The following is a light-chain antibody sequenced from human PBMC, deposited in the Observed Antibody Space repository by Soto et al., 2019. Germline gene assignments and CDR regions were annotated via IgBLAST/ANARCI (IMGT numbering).Light chain of an antibody. CDR1: QSVRSSY. V-gene: IGKV3-20*01. CDR3: QQYGNSIT. J-gene: IGKJ4*01. Sequence: LTQSPGIVSLSPGERATLSCRASQSVRSSYLAWYQQKFGQAPRLLIYGTYIRAAGIPDRFSGSGSGTDFTLTISRLEPEDFALYYCQQYGNSITFGGGTKVEIK. CDR2: GTY.